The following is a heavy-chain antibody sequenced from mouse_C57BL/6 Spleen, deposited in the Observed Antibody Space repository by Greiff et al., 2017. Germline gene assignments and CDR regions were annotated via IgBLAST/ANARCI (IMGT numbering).Heavy chain of an antibody. CDR3: ARGNIYYYGSSYEGYAMDY. CDR2: ISYDGSN. D-gene: IGHD1-1*01. J-gene: IGHJ4*01. Sequence: EVKLEESGPGLVKPSQSLSLTCSVTGYSITSGYYWNWIRQFPGNKLEWMGYISYDGSNNYNPSLKNRISITRDTSKNQFFLKLNSVTTEDTATYYCARGNIYYYGSSYEGYAMDYWGQGTSVTVSS. V-gene: IGHV3-6*01. CDR1: GYSITSGYY.